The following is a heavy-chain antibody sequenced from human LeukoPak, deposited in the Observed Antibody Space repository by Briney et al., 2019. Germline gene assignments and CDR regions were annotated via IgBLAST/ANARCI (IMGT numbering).Heavy chain of an antibody. J-gene: IGHJ5*02. V-gene: IGHV3-74*01. CDR3: ARGKGIAARPSNWFDP. Sequence: GGSLRLSCAASGFTFSSYWMHWVRQAPGKGLVWVSRINSVGSSTSYADSVKGRFTISRDNAKITLYLQMNSLRAEDTAVYYCARGKGIAARPSNWFDPWGQGTLVTVSS. CDR2: INSVGSST. CDR1: GFTFSSYW. D-gene: IGHD6-6*01.